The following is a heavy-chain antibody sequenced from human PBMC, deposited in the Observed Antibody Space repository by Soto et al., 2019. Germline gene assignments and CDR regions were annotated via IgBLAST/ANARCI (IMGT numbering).Heavy chain of an antibody. CDR1: GFFCSSYD. CDR2: ILVDGRT. V-gene: IGHV3-23*01. CDR3: AGGDSGSFDS. J-gene: IGHJ4*02. Sequence: PGGSLRLSCAASGFFCSSYDMSWVRQAPGKGLEWVSTILVDGRTFYVDSVKGRFTISRDNAKNSLYLQMNNLRPEDTAVYYCAGGDSGSFDSWGQGTLVTVSS. D-gene: IGHD3-16*01.